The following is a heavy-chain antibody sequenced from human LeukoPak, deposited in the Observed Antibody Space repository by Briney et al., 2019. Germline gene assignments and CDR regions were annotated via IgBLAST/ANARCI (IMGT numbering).Heavy chain of an antibody. V-gene: IGHV4-59*01. Sequence: PETPSLTCTVSGDSISTYYWSWIRQPPGKGLEWIGYMYYSGSTNYNPSLKSRVTISLDTPKNQFSLRLNSVTAAVTAVYYCARGVAGYGPYDYWGQGTLVTVSS. J-gene: IGHJ4*02. CDR3: ARGVAGYGPYDY. CDR2: MYYSGST. D-gene: IGHD5-12*01. CDR1: GDSISTYY.